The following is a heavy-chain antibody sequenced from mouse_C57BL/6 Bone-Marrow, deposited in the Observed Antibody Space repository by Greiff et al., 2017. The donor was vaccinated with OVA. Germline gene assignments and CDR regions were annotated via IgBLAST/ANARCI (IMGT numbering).Heavy chain of an antibody. CDR1: GYTFTSYW. Sequence: QVQLQQPGAELVKPGASVKMSCKASGYTFTSYWITWVKQRPGQGLEWIGDIYPGSGRTNYNEKFKRKATLTVDKSSSTAYMQLSSLTSDDSAVYYCARSGITTVEGDFAMDYWGQGTSVTVSS. V-gene: IGHV1-55*01. D-gene: IGHD1-1*01. CDR2: IYPGSGRT. J-gene: IGHJ4*01. CDR3: ARSGITTVEGDFAMDY.